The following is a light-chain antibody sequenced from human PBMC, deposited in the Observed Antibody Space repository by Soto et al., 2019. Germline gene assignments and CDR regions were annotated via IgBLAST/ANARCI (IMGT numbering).Light chain of an antibody. CDR2: EES. V-gene: IGKV1-9*01. Sequence: DIHLTQSPSFLFASVGDRVTITCRPSQAVPNNMAWYQQIPGKPPKILIYEESTLPSGVPSRFRGRKSGTQFTLTIDSLQPEDFSTYYCQQVKTYPRTFGGGTKVDI. CDR1: QAVPNN. J-gene: IGKJ4*01. CDR3: QQVKTYPRT.